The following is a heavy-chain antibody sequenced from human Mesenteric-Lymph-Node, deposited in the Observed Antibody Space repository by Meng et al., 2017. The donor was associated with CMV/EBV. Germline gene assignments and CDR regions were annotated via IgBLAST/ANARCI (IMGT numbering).Heavy chain of an antibody. J-gene: IGHJ2*01. CDR3: ASRYSSSWGRHFDL. Sequence: ASGFTFSSYAMSWVRQAPGKGLEWVSAISGTSSYIYYADSVKGRFTISRDNAKNTLYLQMNSLRAEDTAVYYCASRYSSSWGRHFDLWGRGTLVTVSS. V-gene: IGHV3-21*04. CDR2: ISGTSSYI. CDR1: GFTFSSYA. D-gene: IGHD6-13*01.